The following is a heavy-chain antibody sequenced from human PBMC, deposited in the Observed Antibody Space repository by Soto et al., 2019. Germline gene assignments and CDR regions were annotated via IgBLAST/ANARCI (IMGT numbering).Heavy chain of an antibody. D-gene: IGHD6-25*01. V-gene: IGHV1-18*04. CDR1: GYTFTTYG. CDR2: ISPYNGDT. Sequence: EASVKVSCKASGYTFTTYGFNWVRQAPGQGLEWLGWISPYNGDTNYAQNFQGRVTLTTDTSTSTANMELRSQTSEDTSVYYCARTPRAQMRVLESATRFDYWGQGSLVTASS. CDR3: ARTPRAQMRVLESATRFDY. J-gene: IGHJ4*02.